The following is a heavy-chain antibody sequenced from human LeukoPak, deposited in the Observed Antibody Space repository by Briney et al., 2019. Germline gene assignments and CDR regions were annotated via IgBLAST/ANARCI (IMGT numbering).Heavy chain of an antibody. D-gene: IGHD4-11*01. CDR3: AREAHDYRYYYYMDV. CDR1: GGSFSGYY. CDR2: INHSGST. J-gene: IGHJ6*03. V-gene: IGHV4-34*01. Sequence: PSETLSLTCAVYGGSFSGYYWSWIRQPPGKGLEWIGEINHSGSTNYNPSLKSRVTISVDTSKNQFSLKLSSVTAADTAVYYCAREAHDYRYYYYMDVWGKGTTVTVSS.